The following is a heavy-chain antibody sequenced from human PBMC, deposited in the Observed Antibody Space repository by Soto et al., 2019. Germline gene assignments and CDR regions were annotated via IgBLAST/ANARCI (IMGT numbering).Heavy chain of an antibody. Sequence: ASVKVSCKASGYTFTSYAMHWVRQAPGQRLEWMGWISACNGNTNYAQKLQGRVTMTTDTSTSTAYMELRSLRSDDTAVYYCARDMVVAAGFDYWGQGTLVTVSS. D-gene: IGHD2-15*01. CDR3: ARDMVVAAGFDY. CDR2: ISACNGNT. CDR1: GYTFTSYA. V-gene: IGHV1-18*01. J-gene: IGHJ4*02.